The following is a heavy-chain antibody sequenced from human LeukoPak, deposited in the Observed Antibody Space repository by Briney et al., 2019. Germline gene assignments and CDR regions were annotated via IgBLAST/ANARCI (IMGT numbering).Heavy chain of an antibody. J-gene: IGHJ4*02. V-gene: IGHV3-21*01. CDR1: GFTFSSYS. Sequence: GGSLRLSCAASGFTFSSYSMNWVRQAPGKGLEWVSSISSSSGYIYYADSVKGRFTISRDNAKNSLYLQMNSLRAEDTAVYYCARAGRYYYDSSGYYYAPPLDYWGQGTLVTVSS. D-gene: IGHD3-22*01. CDR3: ARAGRYYYDSSGYYYAPPLDY. CDR2: ISSSSGYI.